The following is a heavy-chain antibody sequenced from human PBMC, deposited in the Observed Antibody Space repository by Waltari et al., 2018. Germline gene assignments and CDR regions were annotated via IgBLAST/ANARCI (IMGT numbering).Heavy chain of an antibody. CDR3: ARDVSSVAQFYFDY. CDR2: SNINTGKP. CDR1: GFIFSAYA. D-gene: IGHD5-12*01. J-gene: IGHJ4*02. V-gene: IGHV7-4-1*02. Sequence: QVQLVQSGSELKEPGASVKVSCKASGFIFSAYAINWVRQAPGQGLEWMGWSNINTGKPTDAQAFTGPFVFSLDTSATTAYLQISSLKAEDTAVYYCARDVSSVAQFYFDYWGQGTLVTVAS.